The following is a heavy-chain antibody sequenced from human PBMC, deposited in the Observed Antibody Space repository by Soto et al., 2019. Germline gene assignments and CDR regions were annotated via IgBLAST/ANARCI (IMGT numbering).Heavy chain of an antibody. J-gene: IGHJ6*02. Sequence: PGGSLRLSCAASGFNFSSYAISWVRQAQGKGLEWVSAISGSDNSTYSADSVKGRFTISRDNSKNTLYLQMNSLRADDTAVYYCAPMGVWGQGTTVAVSS. CDR1: GFNFSSYA. V-gene: IGHV3-23*01. CDR3: APMGV. CDR2: ISGSDNST.